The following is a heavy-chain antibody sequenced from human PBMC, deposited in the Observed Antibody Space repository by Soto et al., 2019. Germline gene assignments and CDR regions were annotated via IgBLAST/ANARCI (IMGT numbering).Heavy chain of an antibody. CDR2: ISYDGSNK. CDR3: AKENYDSSGPALSY. J-gene: IGHJ4*02. Sequence: XESLRLSCAASGFTFSSYGMHWVRQAPGKGLEWVAVISYDGSNKYYADSVKGRFTISRDNSKNTLYLQMNSLRAEDTAVYYCAKENYDSSGPALSYWGQGTLVTVSS. D-gene: IGHD3-22*01. V-gene: IGHV3-30*18. CDR1: GFTFSSYG.